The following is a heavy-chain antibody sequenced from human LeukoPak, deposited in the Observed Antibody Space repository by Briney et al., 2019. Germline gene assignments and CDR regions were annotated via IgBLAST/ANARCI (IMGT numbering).Heavy chain of an antibody. V-gene: IGHV3-33*01. CDR1: GFTFSTYG. CDR3: ARDDYGFDY. D-gene: IGHD4-17*01. Sequence: GGSLRLSCAASGFTFSTYGMHWVRQAPGKGLEWVAVIWYDASNEYYADSVKGRFTISRDNSKNTLDLQMNSLRAEDTAVYYCARDDYGFDYWGQGTLVTVSS. CDR2: IWYDASNE. J-gene: IGHJ4*02.